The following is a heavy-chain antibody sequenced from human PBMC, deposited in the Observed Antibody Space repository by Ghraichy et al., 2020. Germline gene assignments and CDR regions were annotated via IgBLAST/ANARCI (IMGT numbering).Heavy chain of an antibody. CDR3: ARGLQVFDP. CDR2: INHSGST. CDR1: GGSFSGYY. Sequence: SQTLSLTCAVYGGSFSGYYWSWIRQPPGKGLEWIGEINHSGSTNYNPSLKSRVTISVDTSKNQFSLKLSSVTAADTAVYYCARGLQVFDPWGQGTLVTVSS. J-gene: IGHJ5*02. V-gene: IGHV4-34*01.